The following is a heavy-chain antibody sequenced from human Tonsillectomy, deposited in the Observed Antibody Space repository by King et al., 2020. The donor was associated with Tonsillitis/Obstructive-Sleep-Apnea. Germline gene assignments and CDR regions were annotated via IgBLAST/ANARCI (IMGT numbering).Heavy chain of an antibody. J-gene: IGHJ5*02. CDR2: IYYNGST. Sequence: QLQESGPGLVKPSETLSLTCTVSGGSISSYYWSWIRQPPGKGLEWIGYIYYNGSTNYNPSLKSRVTISVDTSKNQFSLKLSSVTAADTAVYYCARAGDDILTGYDHNWFDPWGQGTLVTVSS. D-gene: IGHD3-9*01. CDR3: ARAGDDILTGYDHNWFDP. CDR1: GGSISSYY. V-gene: IGHV4-59*01.